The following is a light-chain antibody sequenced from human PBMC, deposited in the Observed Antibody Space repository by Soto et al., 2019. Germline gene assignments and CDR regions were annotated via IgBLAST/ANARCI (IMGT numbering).Light chain of an antibody. V-gene: IGKV3-15*01. Sequence: EIVMTQSPATLSVSPGERVTLSCRASQSVSSDLAWYQQKPGQTPRLLIYGASTRATGIPVRFSGSGSGTEFTLTITSLQSEDFAVYYCQQYNSWPPTFGQGTKVEFQ. CDR3: QQYNSWPPT. J-gene: IGKJ1*01. CDR2: GAS. CDR1: QSVSSD.